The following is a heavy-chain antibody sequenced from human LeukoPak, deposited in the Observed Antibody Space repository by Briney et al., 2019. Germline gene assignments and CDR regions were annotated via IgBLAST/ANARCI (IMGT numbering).Heavy chain of an antibody. CDR1: GGSISSVDYF. Sequence: PSETLSLTCTVSGGSISSVDYFWTWIRQPPRKGLEWIGRIHYDGSTSYNPSLHSRVTISADASKNQFSLKLSSVTAADTAVYYCTRGLTTDKIDFWGQGTLVTVSS. J-gene: IGHJ4*02. D-gene: IGHD4-17*01. CDR3: TRGLTTDKIDF. CDR2: IHYDGST. V-gene: IGHV4-30-4*01.